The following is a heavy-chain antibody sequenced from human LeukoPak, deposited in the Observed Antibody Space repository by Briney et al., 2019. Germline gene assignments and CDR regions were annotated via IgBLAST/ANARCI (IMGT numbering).Heavy chain of an antibody. V-gene: IGHV4-34*01. Sequence: SETLSLTCAVYGGSFSGYYWSWIRQPPGKGLEWIGEINHSGSTNYNPSLKSRVTISVDTSKNQFSLKLSSVTAADTAVYYCARDPSTGVDYWGQGTLVTVSS. CDR1: GGSFSGYY. CDR2: INHSGST. CDR3: ARDPSTGVDY. J-gene: IGHJ4*02. D-gene: IGHD4-17*01.